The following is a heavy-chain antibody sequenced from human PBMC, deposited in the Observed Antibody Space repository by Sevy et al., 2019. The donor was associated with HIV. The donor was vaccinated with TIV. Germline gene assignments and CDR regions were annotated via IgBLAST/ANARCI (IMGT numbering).Heavy chain of an antibody. D-gene: IGHD3-22*01. Sequence: GGSLRLSCAASGFTFSSHYMSWVRQAPGKGLEWVANIKQDGSDKFYVESVKGRFTISRDNAKNSLYLQLSSLRAEDTAMYFCAREVLYYYDSERHYDDAFDMWGPGTMVTVS. CDR1: GFTFSSHY. V-gene: IGHV3-7*01. CDR3: AREVLYYYDSERHYDDAFDM. CDR2: IKQDGSDK. J-gene: IGHJ3*02.